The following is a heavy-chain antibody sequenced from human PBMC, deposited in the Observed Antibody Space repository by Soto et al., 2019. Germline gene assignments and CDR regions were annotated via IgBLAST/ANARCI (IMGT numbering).Heavy chain of an antibody. CDR1: GFTFSDYY. J-gene: IGHJ4*02. V-gene: IGHV3-23*04. D-gene: IGHD3-10*01. CDR3: ARGSTDSYPGSRIFDF. CDR2: ITDTGGDT. Sequence: VQLVESGGGLVTPGGSLRLSCAASGFTFSDYYMGWVRQAPGKGLEWVSTITDTGGDTKYSDSVRGRFTMSRDNSKKTLYLQMNNLRVEDSALYYCARGSTDSYPGSRIFDFWGRGTLVTVSS.